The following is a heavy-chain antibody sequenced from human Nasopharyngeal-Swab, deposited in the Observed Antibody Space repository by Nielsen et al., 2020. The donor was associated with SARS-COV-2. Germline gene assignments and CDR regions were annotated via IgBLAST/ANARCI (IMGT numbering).Heavy chain of an antibody. CDR3: ARDYYDSSGYYKVVGAFDI. D-gene: IGHD3-22*01. V-gene: IGHV3-33*01. CDR1: GFTFSSYG. Sequence: SLRLSCAASGFTFSSYGMHWVRQAPGKGLEWVAVIWYDGSNKYYADSVKGRFTISRDNSKNTLYLQMNSLRAEDTAVYYCARDYYDSSGYYKVVGAFDIWGQGTMVTVSS. J-gene: IGHJ3*02. CDR2: IWYDGSNK.